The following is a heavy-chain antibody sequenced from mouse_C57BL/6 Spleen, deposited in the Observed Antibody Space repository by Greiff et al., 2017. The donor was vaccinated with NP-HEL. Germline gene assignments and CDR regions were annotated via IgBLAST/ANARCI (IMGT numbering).Heavy chain of an antibody. V-gene: IGHV1-69*01. Sequence: QVQLQQPGAELVMPGASVKLSCKASGYTFTSYWMHWVKQRPGQGLEWIGEIDPSDSYTNYNQKFKGKSTLTVDKSSSTAYMQLSSLTSEDSAVYYCAREGSLLFDYWGQGTTLTVSS. J-gene: IGHJ2*01. CDR1: GYTFTSYW. CDR2: IDPSDSYT. CDR3: AREGSLLFDY.